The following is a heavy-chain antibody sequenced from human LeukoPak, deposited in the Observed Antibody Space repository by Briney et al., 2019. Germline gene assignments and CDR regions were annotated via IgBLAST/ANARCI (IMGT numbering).Heavy chain of an antibody. CDR1: GYSFTSYW. Sequence: GESLKISCKGSGYSFTSYWIGWVRQMPGKGLGWMGIIYPGDSDTRYSPSFQGQVTISADKSISTAYLQWSSLKASDTAMYYCARPVAMVRGVPYYFDYWGQGTLVTVSS. J-gene: IGHJ4*02. D-gene: IGHD3-10*01. CDR2: IYPGDSDT. V-gene: IGHV5-51*01. CDR3: ARPVAMVRGVPYYFDY.